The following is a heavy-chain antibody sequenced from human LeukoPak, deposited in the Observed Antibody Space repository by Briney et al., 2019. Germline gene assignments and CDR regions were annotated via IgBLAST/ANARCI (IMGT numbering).Heavy chain of an antibody. CDR2: IKPNSDGT. D-gene: IGHD3-16*01. CDR1: GYTFPGYY. Sequence: EASVTVSCEASGYTFPGYYIHWVRQAPGQGLEWMGWIKPNSDGTQLAHKFQGRVTMARDTSLGTAYMELSRLRSDDTAIYYCASAESHDYGETWGQGTLVTVSS. V-gene: IGHV1-2*02. J-gene: IGHJ4*02. CDR3: ASAESHDYGET.